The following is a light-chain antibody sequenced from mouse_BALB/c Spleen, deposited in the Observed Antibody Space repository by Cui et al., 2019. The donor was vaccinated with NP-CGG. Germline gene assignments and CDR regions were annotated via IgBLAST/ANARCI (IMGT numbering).Light chain of an antibody. J-gene: IGLJ1*01. CDR2: GTN. Sequence: AVVPQQSALSTSPGETVTLTCRSRAGAVTTSNDANWVQEKPDHLFTGLIGGTNNRAPGVPARFSGSLIGDKAALTITGAQTEDEAIYFCTLWYTNHWVFGGGTKLTVL. CDR3: TLWYTNHWV. CDR1: AGAVTTSND. V-gene: IGLV1*01.